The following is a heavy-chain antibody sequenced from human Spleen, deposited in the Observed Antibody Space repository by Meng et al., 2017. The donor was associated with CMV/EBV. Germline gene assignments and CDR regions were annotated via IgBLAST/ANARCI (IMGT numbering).Heavy chain of an antibody. V-gene: IGHV5-51*01. CDR3: ARHYCSSTSCSCYFDY. CDR2: IYPGDSDT. CDR1: GYSFTSYW. D-gene: IGHD2-2*01. Sequence: GGSLRLSCKGSGYSFTSYWIGWVRQMPGKGLEWMGIIYPGDSDTRYSPSFQGQVTISADKSISTAYLQWSSLKASDTAMYYCARHYCSSTSCSCYFDYWGQGTLVTVSS. J-gene: IGHJ4*02.